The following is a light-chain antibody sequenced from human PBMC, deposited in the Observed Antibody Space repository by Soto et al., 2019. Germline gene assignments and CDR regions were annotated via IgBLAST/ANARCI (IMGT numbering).Light chain of an antibody. J-gene: IGLJ3*02. CDR2: EVS. Sequence: QSALTPPASVSGSPGQSITISCTGTSSDVGAYNYVSWYQQHPGKAPKLMIYEVSNRPSGVSNRFSGSKSANTASLTISGLQAGDEADYYCSSYTTSSTWLFGGGTKVTVL. CDR1: SSDVGAYNY. CDR3: SSYTTSSTWL. V-gene: IGLV2-14*03.